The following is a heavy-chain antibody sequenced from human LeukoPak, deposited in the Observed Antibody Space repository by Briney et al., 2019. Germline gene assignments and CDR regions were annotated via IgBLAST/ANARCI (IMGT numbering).Heavy chain of an antibody. D-gene: IGHD6-19*01. CDR1: GFTFTSSA. V-gene: IGHV1-58*02. CDR2: IVVGSGNT. Sequence: ASVKVSCKASGFTFTSSAMQWVRQARGQRLEWIGWIVVGSGNTNYAQKFQERVTITRYMSTSTAYMELSSLRSEDTAVYYCAAAPVAGPTYYYYSIDVWGEGTTVTVS. J-gene: IGHJ6*03. CDR3: AAAPVAGPTYYYYSIDV.